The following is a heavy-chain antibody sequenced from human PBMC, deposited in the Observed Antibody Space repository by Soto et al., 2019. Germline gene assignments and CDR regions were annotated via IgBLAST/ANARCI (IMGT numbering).Heavy chain of an antibody. V-gene: IGHV3-73*01. CDR3: ARDXDHGXTDY. Sequence: EVQLVXSGGGLVQPGGSLKLSCAASGFSFSGSAMHWVRQASGRGLEWVGRIRSETSSYATAYAASVTGXXXXXXDDSXXXXXXXXXXXXXXXXAXXXXARDXDHGXTDYWGQGTLVTV. CDR1: GFSFSGSA. D-gene: IGHD3-16*01. CDR2: IRSETSSYAT. J-gene: IGHJ4*02.